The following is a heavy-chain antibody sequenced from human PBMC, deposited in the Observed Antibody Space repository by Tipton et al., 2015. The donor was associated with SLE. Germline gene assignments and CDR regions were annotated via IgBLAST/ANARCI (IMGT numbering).Heavy chain of an antibody. CDR1: GGSISSYY. CDR3: ARVSNYYASGVHDAFDI. Sequence: TLSLTCTVSGGSISSYYWSWIRQPPGKGLEWIGSIYYSGSTYYNPSLKSRVTISVDTSRNQFSLKLSSVTAADTAVYYCARVSNYYASGVHDAFDIWGQGTMVTVSS. V-gene: IGHV4-39*07. J-gene: IGHJ3*02. CDR2: IYYSGST. D-gene: IGHD3-10*01.